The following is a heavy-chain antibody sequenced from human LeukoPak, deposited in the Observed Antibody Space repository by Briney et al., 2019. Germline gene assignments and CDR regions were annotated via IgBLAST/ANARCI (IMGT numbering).Heavy chain of an antibody. CDR3: ARESIVVVSAATEEYYYYYMDV. CDR2: IKQDGSEK. D-gene: IGHD2-2*01. Sequence: GGSLRLSCAASGFTFSSYWMSWVRQAPGKGLEWVANIKQDGSEKYYVDSVKGRFPISRDNAKNTLDLQMNSMRAEYTAVYCCARESIVVVSAATEEYYYYYMDVWGKGTTVTVSS. CDR1: GFTFSSYW. V-gene: IGHV3-7*01. J-gene: IGHJ6*03.